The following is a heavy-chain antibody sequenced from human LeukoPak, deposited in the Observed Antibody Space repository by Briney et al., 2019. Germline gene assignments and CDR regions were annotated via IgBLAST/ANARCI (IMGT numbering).Heavy chain of an antibody. CDR1: GGSINNGGYY. J-gene: IGHJ4*02. V-gene: IGHV4-31*03. CDR3: ARHRGSSSNFDY. D-gene: IGHD6-6*01. CDR2: IYYSGSS. Sequence: SETLSLTCTVSGGSINNGGYYWSWIRQHPGKGLEWIGYIYYSGSSYYNPSLRSRVTISVDTSKNHFSLKLSSVTATDTAVYYCARHRGSSSNFDYWGQGTLVTVSS.